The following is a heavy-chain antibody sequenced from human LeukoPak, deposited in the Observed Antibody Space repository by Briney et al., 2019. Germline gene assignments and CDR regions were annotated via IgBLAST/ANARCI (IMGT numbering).Heavy chain of an antibody. Sequence: KTSETLSLTCAVYGGPFSGYYWTWIRQPPGKGLEWVGEINHSGSTDYTPSLKSRVTISLDTSRSQFSLKLSSVTAADTAVYYCARASGTFDYWGQGTLVTVSS. D-gene: IGHD1-1*01. J-gene: IGHJ4*02. V-gene: IGHV4-34*01. CDR3: ARASGTFDY. CDR2: INHSGST. CDR1: GGPFSGYY.